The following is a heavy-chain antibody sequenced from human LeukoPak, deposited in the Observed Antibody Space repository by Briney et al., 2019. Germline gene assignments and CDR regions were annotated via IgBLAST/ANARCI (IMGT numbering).Heavy chain of an antibody. V-gene: IGHV1-8*01. J-gene: IGHJ5*02. CDR2: MNPNSGNT. CDR3: AREMVRGNWFDP. CDR1: GYTFTSYD. Sequence: GTSVKVSCKASGYTFTSYDINWVRQATGQGLEWMGWMNPNSGNTGYAQKFQGRVTMTRNTSISTAYMELSSLRSEDTAVYYCAREMVRGNWFDPWGQGTLVTVSS. D-gene: IGHD3-10*01.